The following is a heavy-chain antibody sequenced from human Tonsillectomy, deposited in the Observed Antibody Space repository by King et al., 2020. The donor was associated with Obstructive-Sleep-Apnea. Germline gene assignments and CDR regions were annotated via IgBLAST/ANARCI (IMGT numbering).Heavy chain of an antibody. D-gene: IGHD3-10*01. CDR3: ARVLLWFGELTY. CDR2: IKQYGSEK. CDR1: GFTFSSYW. Sequence: VQLVESGGALVQPGGSLRLSCATSGFTFSSYWMTWVRQAPGKGLEWVANIKQYGSEKYYADSVKGRFIFSRDNAQHSLYLQMDSLGAGDTAVYYCARVLLWFGELTYWGQGTLVTVSS. J-gene: IGHJ4*02. V-gene: IGHV3-7*01.